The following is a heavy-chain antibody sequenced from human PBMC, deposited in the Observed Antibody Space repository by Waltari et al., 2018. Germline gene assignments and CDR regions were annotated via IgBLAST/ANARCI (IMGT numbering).Heavy chain of an antibody. J-gene: IGHJ4*02. CDR1: GGSIRSSSYY. CDR3: ARDERTVTTI. V-gene: IGHV4-39*07. CDR2: IYYSGST. Sequence: QLQLQESGPGLVKPSETLSLTCTVSGGSIRSSSYYWGWIRQPPGKGLEWIGSIYYSGSTSYNPSLKSRVTISVDTSKNQFSLKLSSVTAADTAVYYCARDERTVTTIWGQGTLVTVSS. D-gene: IGHD4-4*01.